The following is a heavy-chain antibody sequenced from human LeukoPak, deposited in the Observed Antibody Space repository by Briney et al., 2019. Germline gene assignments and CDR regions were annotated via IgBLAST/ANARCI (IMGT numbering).Heavy chain of an antibody. CDR2: MHYSGST. Sequence: SETLSPTCTVSGGSIGTYYWSWIRQHPEKGLEWIGYMHYSGSTYYHPSLKSRVSMSVDTSRNQFSLKLSSVTAADTAVYYCACGSNNWYNWFDPWGQGTLVTVSS. D-gene: IGHD1-1*01. V-gene: IGHV4-59*06. CDR3: ACGSNNWYNWFDP. CDR1: GGSIGTYY. J-gene: IGHJ5*02.